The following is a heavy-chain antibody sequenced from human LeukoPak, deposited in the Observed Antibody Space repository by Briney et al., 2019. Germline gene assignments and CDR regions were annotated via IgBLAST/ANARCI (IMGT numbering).Heavy chain of an antibody. J-gene: IGHJ4*02. CDR3: ARRSGIAVAGAFDY. CDR1: GFTFSTYA. D-gene: IGHD6-19*01. Sequence: PGGSLRLSCAASGFTFSTYAMTWVRQAPGKGLEWVSLISGTGVSTYYADSVKGRFTISRDNSKNTLYLQMNSLRAEDTAVYYCARRSGIAVAGAFDYWGQGTLVTVSS. CDR2: ISGTGVST. V-gene: IGHV3-23*01.